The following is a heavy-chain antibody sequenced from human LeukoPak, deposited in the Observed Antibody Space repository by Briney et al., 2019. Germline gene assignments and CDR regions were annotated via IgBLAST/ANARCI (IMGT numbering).Heavy chain of an antibody. CDR1: GFTFDDYA. CDR2: ISWNSGSI. J-gene: IGHJ4*02. CDR3: AKVRLVAGTAGYFDY. V-gene: IGHV3-9*01. Sequence: GGSLRLSCAASGFTFDDYAMHWVRQAPGKGLEWVSGISWNSGSIGYADSVKGRFTISRDNAKNSLYLQMNSLRAEDTALYYCAKVRLVAGTAGYFDYWGQGTLVTVSS. D-gene: IGHD6-19*01.